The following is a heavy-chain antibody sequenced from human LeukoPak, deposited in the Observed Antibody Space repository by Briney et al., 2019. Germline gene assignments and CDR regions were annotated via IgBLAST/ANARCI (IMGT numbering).Heavy chain of an antibody. Sequence: GGSLRLSCAASGFTFSSYDMHWVRQATGKGLEWVSAIGTTGDTYYSGSVRGRFTVSRENAKNSLYLQMNSLRAGDTAVYYCASSPSYSSSWYPFDSWGQGTLVTVYS. J-gene: IGHJ4*02. V-gene: IGHV3-13*01. CDR1: GFTFSSYD. CDR2: IGTTGDT. CDR3: ASSPSYSSSWYPFDS. D-gene: IGHD6-13*01.